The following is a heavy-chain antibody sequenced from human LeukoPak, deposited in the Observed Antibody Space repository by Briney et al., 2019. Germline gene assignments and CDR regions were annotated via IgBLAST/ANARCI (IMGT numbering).Heavy chain of an antibody. J-gene: IGHJ6*02. CDR1: GYTFTSYV. Sequence: ASVKVSCKSSGYTFTSYVISWVRQAPGQGLEGMGWISAYNGNTNYAQKLQGRVTMTTDTSTSTAYMELRSLRSDDTAVYYCARGVYYDILTYYYGMDVWGQGTAVTVSS. V-gene: IGHV1-18*01. CDR3: ARGVYYDILTYYYGMDV. D-gene: IGHD3-9*01. CDR2: ISAYNGNT.